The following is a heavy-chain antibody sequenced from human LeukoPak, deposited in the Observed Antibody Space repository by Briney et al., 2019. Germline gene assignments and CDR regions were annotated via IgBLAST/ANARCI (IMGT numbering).Heavy chain of an antibody. D-gene: IGHD3-10*01. Sequence: ASEKVSFKASVYTFTSYDINWVRQATGQGPERMGWMNPNSCNTGYAQKFPGRVTMTRNTFISTAYMELSSLRSEDTAVYYCARGDYYGSGVNYGMDVWGQGTTVTVSS. CDR1: VYTFTSYD. J-gene: IGHJ6*02. CDR3: ARGDYYGSGVNYGMDV. V-gene: IGHV1-8*01. CDR2: MNPNSCNT.